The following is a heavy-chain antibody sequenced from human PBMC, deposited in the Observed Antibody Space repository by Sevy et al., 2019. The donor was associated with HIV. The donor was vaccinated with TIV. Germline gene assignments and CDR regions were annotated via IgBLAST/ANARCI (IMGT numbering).Heavy chain of an antibody. CDR1: GFTFSNAW. CDR2: IKSKTDGGTT. CDR3: TTDTGSYNDSTSHLLDY. Sequence: GGSLRLSCAASGFTFSNAWMSWVRQAPGKGLEWVGRIKSKTDGGTTDYAAPVKGRFTISRDDSKNTLYLQMNSLKTEDTAVYYCTTDTGSYNDSTSHLLDYWGQGTLVTVSS. V-gene: IGHV3-15*01. D-gene: IGHD3-22*01. J-gene: IGHJ4*02.